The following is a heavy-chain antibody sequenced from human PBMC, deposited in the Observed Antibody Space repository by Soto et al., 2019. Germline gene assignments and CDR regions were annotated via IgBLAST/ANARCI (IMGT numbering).Heavy chain of an antibody. CDR3: ARGSYYSYYYYYGMDV. D-gene: IGHD3-16*01. CDR2: IIPIFGTA. Sequence: QVQLVQSGAEVKKPGSSVKVSCKASGGTFSSYAISWVRQAPGQGLEWMGGIIPIFGTANYAQKFQGRVTITADESTSTADMELSSLRSEDTAVYYCARGSYYSYYYYYGMDVWGQGTTVTGSS. J-gene: IGHJ6*02. CDR1: GGTFSSYA. V-gene: IGHV1-69*12.